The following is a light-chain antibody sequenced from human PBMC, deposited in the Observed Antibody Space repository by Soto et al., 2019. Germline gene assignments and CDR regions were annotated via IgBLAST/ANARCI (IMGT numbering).Light chain of an antibody. V-gene: IGLV1-40*01. CDR3: QSYDSSLREV. CDR1: SSNIGAGYD. J-gene: IGLJ2*01. Sequence: QSVLTQPPSVSGAPGQRVTISCTGSSSNIGAGYDVHWYQQLPGTAPKLLIYGNSNRPSGVPDRFSGSKSGTSASLAITGRQAEDEADFYCQSYDSSLREVFGGGTQLTVL. CDR2: GNS.